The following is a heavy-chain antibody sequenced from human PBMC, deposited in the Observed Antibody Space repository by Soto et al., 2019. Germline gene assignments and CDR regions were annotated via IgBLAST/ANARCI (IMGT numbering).Heavy chain of an antibody. J-gene: IGHJ5*02. D-gene: IGHD6-6*01. CDR1: GASMSSGGYY. V-gene: IGHV4-31*03. CDR3: ARDRHNNFFDP. Sequence: SETLSLTCTVSGASMSSGGYYWTWIRQSPGKGLEWIGYIYYSGSTYYNPSLESRVAISLDTSRSQFSLTLHSVTAAATAIYYCARDRHNNFFDPWGQGTLVTVSS. CDR2: IYYSGST.